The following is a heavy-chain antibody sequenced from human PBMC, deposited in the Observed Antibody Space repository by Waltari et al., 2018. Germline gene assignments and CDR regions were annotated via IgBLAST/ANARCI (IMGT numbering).Heavy chain of an antibody. CDR3: ANRGVGNYFKYFRL. V-gene: IGHV4-61*02. J-gene: IGHJ1*01. CDR1: GEPLRADVSRLTS. CDR2: IYSSGAV. D-gene: IGHD1-7*01. Sequence: QVQLQESGPGLVKPTHTLSLTCTVSGEPLRADVSRLTSWTWIRQSAGKGLEWIGHIYSSGAVDYNPSLRSRVTISLDTPKSHFTLKLTSVTAADTAVYYCANRGVGNYFKYFRLWSPGTLVTVSS.